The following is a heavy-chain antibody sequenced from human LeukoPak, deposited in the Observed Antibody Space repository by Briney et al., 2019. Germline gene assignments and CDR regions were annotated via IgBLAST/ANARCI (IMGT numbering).Heavy chain of an antibody. CDR1: GDSITSGGYY. Sequence: SETLSLTCGVSGDSITSGGYYWAWLRQPPGKGLEWIGSVYYTGSIKYNPSLKGRVSISRDMSKNQFSLNVNSMDATDTAVYYCARRDYAAWFDPWGQGTLVTVSS. CDR2: VYYTGSI. J-gene: IGHJ5*02. CDR3: ARRDYAAWFDP. V-gene: IGHV4-39*07. D-gene: IGHD4/OR15-4a*01.